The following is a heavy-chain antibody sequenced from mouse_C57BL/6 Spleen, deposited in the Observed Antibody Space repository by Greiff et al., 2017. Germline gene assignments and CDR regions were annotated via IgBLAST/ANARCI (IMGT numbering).Heavy chain of an antibody. CDR1: GYTFTSYW. J-gene: IGHJ4*01. Sequence: QVQLQQPGTELVKPGASVTLSCKASGYTFTSYWMHWVKQRPGQGLEWIGNINPSNGGTNYNEKFKSKATLTVDNSSSTAYMQLSSLTSEDSAVYYCARGSYGSARDYWGQGTSVTVSS. CDR2: INPSNGGT. CDR3: ARGSYGSARDY. D-gene: IGHD1-1*02. V-gene: IGHV1-53*01.